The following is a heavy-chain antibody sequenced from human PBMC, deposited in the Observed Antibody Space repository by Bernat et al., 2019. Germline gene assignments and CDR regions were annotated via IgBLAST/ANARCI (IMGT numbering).Heavy chain of an antibody. CDR1: GGSISSYY. CDR2: IYYSGST. J-gene: IGHJ4*02. CDR3: ARAPGIYSSGWYYFDY. V-gene: IGHV4-59*01. D-gene: IGHD6-19*01. Sequence: QVQLQESGPGLVKPSETLSLTCTVSGGSISSYYWSWIRQPPGKGLEWIGYIYYSGSTNYNPSLKSRVTISVDTSKHQFSLKLSSVTAADTAVYYCARAPGIYSSGWYYFDYWGQGTLVTVSS.